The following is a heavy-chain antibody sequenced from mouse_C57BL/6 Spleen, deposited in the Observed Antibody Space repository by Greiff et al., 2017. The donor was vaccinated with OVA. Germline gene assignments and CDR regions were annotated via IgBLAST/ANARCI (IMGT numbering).Heavy chain of an antibody. J-gene: IGHJ2*01. CDR3: TRDRGYPYFDY. V-gene: IGHV5-9-1*02. D-gene: IGHD3-1*01. CDR2: ISRGGDDT. CDR1: GFTFSSYA. Sequence: EVKLVESGEGLVKPGGSLKLSCAASGFTFSSYAMSWVRQTPEKRLEWVAYISRGGDDTYYADTLKGRFTISRDNARNTLYLQMSSLKSEDTAMYYYTRDRGYPYFDYWGQGTTLTVSS.